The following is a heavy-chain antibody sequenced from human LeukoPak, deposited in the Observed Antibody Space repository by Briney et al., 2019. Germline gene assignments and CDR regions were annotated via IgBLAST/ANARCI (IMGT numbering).Heavy chain of an antibody. J-gene: IGHJ6*02. CDR1: GFTVNSGY. D-gene: IGHD3-16*01. Sequence: GGSLRLSCVVAGFTVNSGYMNWVRQAPGKGLEWVSVMYSEGVTYYADSVKGRFTISRDNSKNTLYLQMNSLRAEDTAVYYCATSWGPDTSAFRWGRDGMDVWGQGTTVIVS. CDR2: MYSEGVT. CDR3: ATSWGPDTSAFRWGRDGMDV. V-gene: IGHV3-53*01.